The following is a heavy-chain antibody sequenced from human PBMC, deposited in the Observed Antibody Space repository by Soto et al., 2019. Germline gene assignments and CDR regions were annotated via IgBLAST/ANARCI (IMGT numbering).Heavy chain of an antibody. Sequence: GGSLRLSCAASGFTFSSYDMHWVRQATGKGLEWVSAIGTAGDTYYPGSVKGRFTISRENAKNSLYLQMNSLRAGDTAVYYCAREDYDILTGYSHFDYWGQGTLVTVSS. CDR1: GFTFSSYD. V-gene: IGHV3-13*04. CDR3: AREDYDILTGYSHFDY. D-gene: IGHD3-9*01. CDR2: IGTAGDT. J-gene: IGHJ4*02.